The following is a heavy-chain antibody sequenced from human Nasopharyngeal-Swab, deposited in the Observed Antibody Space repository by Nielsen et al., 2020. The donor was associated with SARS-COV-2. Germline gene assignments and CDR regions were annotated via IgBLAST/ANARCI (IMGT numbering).Heavy chain of an antibody. D-gene: IGHD6-25*01. J-gene: IGHJ4*02. Sequence: SETLSLTCAVYGGSLSDYHLSWIRKPPGNGLEWIGEMKPSGRTNHNPSLKRRVAISIDTSKNQFFLNLRSVTAADTAMYYCAGHPADFDYWGQGTLVTVSS. CDR1: GGSLSDYH. CDR3: AGHPADFDY. CDR2: MKPSGRT. V-gene: IGHV4-34*01.